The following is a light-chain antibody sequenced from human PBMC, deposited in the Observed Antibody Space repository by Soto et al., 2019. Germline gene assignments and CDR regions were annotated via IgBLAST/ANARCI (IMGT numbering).Light chain of an antibody. CDR2: HNY. V-gene: IGLV1-47*01. Sequence: QSVLTQPPSASGTPGQRVTISCSGSSSNIGSDFVYWYQQLPGTAPKLLIYHNYQRPSGVPDRFSGSKSGTSGSLAISDLRSEDEADYYCPAWDDSLSASVFGAWTKLTVL. J-gene: IGLJ1*01. CDR1: SSNIGSDF. CDR3: PAWDDSLSASV.